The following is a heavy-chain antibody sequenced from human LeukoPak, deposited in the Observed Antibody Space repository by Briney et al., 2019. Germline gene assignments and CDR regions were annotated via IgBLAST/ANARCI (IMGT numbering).Heavy chain of an antibody. J-gene: IGHJ4*02. D-gene: IGHD2-2*01. CDR1: GFTFSSYA. V-gene: IGHV3-23*01. CDR2: ISGSGGST. CDR3: AKAVVVPAAIDY. Sequence: GGSLRLSCAASGFTFSSYAMGWVRQAPGKGLEWVSAISGSGGSTYYADSVKGRFTISRDNSKNTLYLQMNSLRTEDTAVYYCAKAVVVPAAIDYWGQGTLVTVSS.